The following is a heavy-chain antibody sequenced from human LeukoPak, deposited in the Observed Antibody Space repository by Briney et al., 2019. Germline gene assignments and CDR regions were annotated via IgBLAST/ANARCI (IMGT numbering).Heavy chain of an antibody. V-gene: IGHV1-46*01. Sequence: ASVKVSCKASGYTSTNYYMHWVRQAPGQGLEWMGIINRSGGGTTYAQKFQGRLTMTRDTSTSTVYMELSSLRSEDTAVYYCARAGDSTRPWGGYFDYWGQGTLVTVSP. CDR1: GYTSTNYY. CDR2: INRSGGGT. CDR3: ARAGDSTRPWGGYFDY. J-gene: IGHJ4*02. D-gene: IGHD2-2*01.